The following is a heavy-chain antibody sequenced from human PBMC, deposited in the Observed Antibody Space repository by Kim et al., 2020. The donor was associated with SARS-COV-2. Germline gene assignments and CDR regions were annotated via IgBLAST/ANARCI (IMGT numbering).Heavy chain of an antibody. J-gene: IGHJ4*02. Sequence: VKGRFTNSRDNAKNSLYLQMNSLGDEDTAVYYCARGEDRISVAGAVDYWGQGTLVTVSS. D-gene: IGHD6-19*01. V-gene: IGHV3-48*02. CDR3: ARGEDRISVAGAVDY.